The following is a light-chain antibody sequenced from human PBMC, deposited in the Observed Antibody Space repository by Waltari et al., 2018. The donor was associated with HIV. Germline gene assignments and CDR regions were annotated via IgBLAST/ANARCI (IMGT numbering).Light chain of an antibody. Sequence: QSVLTQPPSASGPPGPTVTIPCSGSSSNIGSNYVSWYQQLPGTAPKLLIYRNNQRPSGVPDRFSGSKSGTSASLAISGLRSEDETNYYCAAWDDSLSGLVFGGGTKLTVL. CDR2: RNN. CDR1: SSNIGSNY. CDR3: AAWDDSLSGLV. V-gene: IGLV1-47*01. J-gene: IGLJ3*02.